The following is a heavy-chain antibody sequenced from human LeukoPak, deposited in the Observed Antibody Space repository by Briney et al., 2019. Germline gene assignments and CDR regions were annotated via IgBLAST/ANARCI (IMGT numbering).Heavy chain of an antibody. Sequence: PGGSLRLSCAASGFTFSSYAMHWVRQAPGKGLEWVAVISYDGSNKYYADSVKGRFTISRDNSKNTLYLQMNSLRADDTAIYYCARGSYYDGSGYVNWYFDLWGRGTLVTVSS. CDR2: ISYDGSNK. CDR1: GFTFSSYA. J-gene: IGHJ2*01. V-gene: IGHV3-30*07. CDR3: ARGSYYDGSGYVNWYFDL. D-gene: IGHD3-22*01.